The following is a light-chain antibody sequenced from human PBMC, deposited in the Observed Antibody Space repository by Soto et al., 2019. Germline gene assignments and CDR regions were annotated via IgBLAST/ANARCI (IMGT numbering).Light chain of an antibody. CDR3: QQYNTYST. Sequence: DIQMTQSPSTLSASVGARLTITGRASQSSSRWLAWYQQKPGKAPQALIYDDSSLKSGVPSRFSGNGSGTEFTLTISSLQPDDFATYYCQQYNTYSTFGQGTRLEI. J-gene: IGKJ5*01. CDR1: QSSSRW. V-gene: IGKV1-5*01. CDR2: DDS.